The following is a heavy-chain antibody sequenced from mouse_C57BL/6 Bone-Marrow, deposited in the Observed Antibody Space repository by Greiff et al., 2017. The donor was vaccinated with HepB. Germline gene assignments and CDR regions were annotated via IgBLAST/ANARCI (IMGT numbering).Heavy chain of an antibody. CDR3: ARELRSAWFAY. D-gene: IGHD3-2*02. CDR2: ISNGGGST. CDR1: GFTFSDYY. Sequence: EVQLVESGGGLVQPGGSLKLSCAASGFTFSDYYMYWVRQTPEKRLEWVAYISNGGGSTYYPDTVKGRFTISRDNAKNTLYLQMSRLKSEDTAMYYCARELRSAWFAYWGQGTLVTVSA. J-gene: IGHJ3*01. V-gene: IGHV5-12*01.